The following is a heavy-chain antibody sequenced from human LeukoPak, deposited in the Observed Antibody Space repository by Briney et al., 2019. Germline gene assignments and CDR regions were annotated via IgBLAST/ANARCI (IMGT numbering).Heavy chain of an antibody. V-gene: IGHV4-34*01. D-gene: IGHD3-16*02. J-gene: IGHJ4*02. CDR3: ARSRGVIVILDY. Sequence: PSETLSLTCAVYGGSFSGYYWSWIRQPPGKGLEWIGEINHSGSTNYNPSLKSRVTISVDTSKNQFSLKLSSVTAADTAVYYCARSRGVIVILDYWGQGTLVTVSS. CDR1: GGSFSGYY. CDR2: INHSGST.